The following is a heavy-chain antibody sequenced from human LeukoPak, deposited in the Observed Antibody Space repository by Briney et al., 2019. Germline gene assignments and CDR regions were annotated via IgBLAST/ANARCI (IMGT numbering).Heavy chain of an antibody. Sequence: ASVKVSCKASGYTFTSYGISWVRQAPGQGLEWMGWISAYNGNTNYAQKLQGRVTMTTDTSTSTAYMELRSLRSDDTAVYYCARDQQQLAPDNWFDPWGQGTLVTVSS. CDR1: GYTFTSYG. CDR2: ISAYNGNT. J-gene: IGHJ5*02. CDR3: ARDQQQLAPDNWFDP. V-gene: IGHV1-18*01. D-gene: IGHD6-13*01.